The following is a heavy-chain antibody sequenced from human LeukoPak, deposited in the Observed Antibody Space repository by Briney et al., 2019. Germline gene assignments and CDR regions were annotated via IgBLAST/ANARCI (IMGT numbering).Heavy chain of an antibody. J-gene: IGHJ6*02. CDR3: ARDQGSSSWYYYYGMDV. D-gene: IGHD6-13*01. V-gene: IGHV3-33*01. CDR2: IWYDGSNK. Sequence: GGSLRLSCAASGFTFSSYGMHWVRQAPGKGLEWVAVIWYDGSNKYYADSVKGRFTISRENSKNTLFLQMNSLRAEDTAVYYCARDQGSSSWYYYYGMDVWGQGTTVTVSS. CDR1: GFTFSSYG.